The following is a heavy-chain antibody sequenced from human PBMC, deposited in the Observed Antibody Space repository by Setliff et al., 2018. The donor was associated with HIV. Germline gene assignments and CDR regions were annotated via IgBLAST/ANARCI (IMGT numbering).Heavy chain of an antibody. J-gene: IGHJ3*02. CDR3: AHMATQWDGFDI. CDR2: IIPIFPTP. Sequence: SVKVSCKASGETFSSYAINWVRQATGQGLEWMGVIIPIFPTPNYAQTFQGRLTITADQSTTTAYMKLSGLTSKDTAVYFCAHMATQWDGFDIWGQGTMVTVSS. V-gene: IGHV1-69*13. D-gene: IGHD2-8*01. CDR1: GETFSSYA.